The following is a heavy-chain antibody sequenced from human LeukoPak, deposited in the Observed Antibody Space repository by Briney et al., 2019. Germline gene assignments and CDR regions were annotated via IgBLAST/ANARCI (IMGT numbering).Heavy chain of an antibody. D-gene: IGHD2-2*01. Sequence: SQTLSLTCAISGDSVSSNSVTWNWIRQSPSRGLEWLGRTYYRSTWYNDYAVSVRGRITVNPDTSKNQFSLHLNSVTPEDTAVYYCARRLTQYDCFDPWGQGIPVTVSS. J-gene: IGHJ5*02. CDR3: ARRLTQYDCFDP. V-gene: IGHV6-1*01. CDR2: TYYRSTWYN. CDR1: GDSVSSNSVT.